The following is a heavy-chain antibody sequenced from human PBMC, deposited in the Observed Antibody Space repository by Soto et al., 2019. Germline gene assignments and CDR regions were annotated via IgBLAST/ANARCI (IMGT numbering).Heavy chain of an antibody. J-gene: IGHJ4*02. CDR1: GFTFSNYG. Sequence: QVQLVESGGGVVKPGRSLRLSCAASGFTFSNYGMHWVRQAPGKGLEWVAVISYHGRDKYYADSVKGRFTISRDNSKNTLYLEMNSLRAEDTAVYFCAKDHLITTLTTVGYWGQGTLFTVSS. D-gene: IGHD3-10*02. V-gene: IGHV3-30*18. CDR2: ISYHGRDK. CDR3: AKDHLITTLTTVGY.